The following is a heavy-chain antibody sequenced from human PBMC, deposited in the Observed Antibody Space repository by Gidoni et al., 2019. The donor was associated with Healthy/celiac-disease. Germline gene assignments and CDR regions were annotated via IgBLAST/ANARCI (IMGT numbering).Heavy chain of an antibody. CDR3: VKDLYDSSGYYDDAFDI. D-gene: IGHD3-22*01. CDR2: ISGSGGST. Sequence: EVQLLESGGGLVQPGGSLRLSCAASGFTFSSYAMSWVRQAPGKGLEWVSAISGSGGSTYYADSVKGRFTISRDNSKNTLYLQMNSLRAEDTAVYYCVKDLYDSSGYYDDAFDIWGQGTMVTVSS. V-gene: IGHV3-23*01. J-gene: IGHJ3*02. CDR1: GFTFSSYA.